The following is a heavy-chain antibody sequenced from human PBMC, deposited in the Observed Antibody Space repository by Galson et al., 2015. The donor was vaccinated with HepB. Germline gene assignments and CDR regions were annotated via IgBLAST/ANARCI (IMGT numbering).Heavy chain of an antibody. CDR3: ARERCSSTSCPWGWFDP. J-gene: IGHJ5*02. CDR1: GFTFSSYW. CDR2: INSDGSST. D-gene: IGHD2-2*01. V-gene: IGHV3-74*01. Sequence: SLRLSCAASGFTFSSYWMHWVRQAPGKGLVWVSRINSDGSSTSYADSVKGRFTISRDNAKNTLYLQMNSLRAEDTAVYYCARERCSSTSCPWGWFDPWGQGTLVTVSS.